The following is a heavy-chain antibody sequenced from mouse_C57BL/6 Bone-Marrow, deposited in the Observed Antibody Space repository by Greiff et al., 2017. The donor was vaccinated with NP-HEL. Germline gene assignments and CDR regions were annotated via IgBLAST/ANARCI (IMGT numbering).Heavy chain of an antibody. D-gene: IGHD1-1*01. J-gene: IGHJ2*01. CDR2: LSSGSSTI. CDR1: GFTFSDYG. V-gene: IGHV5-17*01. Sequence: EVNVVESGGGLVKPGGSLKLSCAASGFTFSDYGMHWVRQAPEKGLEWVAYLSSGSSTIYYADTVKGRFTISRDNAKNTLFLQMTSLRSEDTAMYYCASGYYYGSSLDYWGQGTTLTVSS. CDR3: ASGYYYGSSLDY.